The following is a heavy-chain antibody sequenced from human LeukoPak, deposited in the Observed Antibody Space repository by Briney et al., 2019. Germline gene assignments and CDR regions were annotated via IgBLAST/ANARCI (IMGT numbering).Heavy chain of an antibody. V-gene: IGHV1-46*01. Sequence: ASVKVSCKASGYTFSSDCMHWVRQAPGQGLEWMGIINPSGGSTSYAQKFQGRVTMTRDMSTSTAYMELRSLRSDDTAVYYCARVEMATIFDYWGQGTLVTVSS. CDR2: INPSGGST. D-gene: IGHD5-24*01. CDR3: ARVEMATIFDY. CDR1: GYTFSSDC. J-gene: IGHJ4*02.